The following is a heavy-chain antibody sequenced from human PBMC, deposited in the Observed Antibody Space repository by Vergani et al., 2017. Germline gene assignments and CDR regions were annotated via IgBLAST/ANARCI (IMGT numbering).Heavy chain of an antibody. V-gene: IGHV4-39*01. J-gene: IGHJ2*01. D-gene: IGHD1-26*01. CDR2: IYNSGNG. CDR3: ASGKCDSDSTSHFRGRCFDV. Sequence: QMQLQESGPGLVKASETLSLTCTVSGDSIISRSYYLGWIRQPPGKGLEWIGSIYNSGNGDSSSSLKSRVPISADTSKNQFSLRLTSVTAADTAVYYCASGKCDSDSTSHFRGRCFDVWGRGTLVTVPS. CDR1: GDSIISRSYY.